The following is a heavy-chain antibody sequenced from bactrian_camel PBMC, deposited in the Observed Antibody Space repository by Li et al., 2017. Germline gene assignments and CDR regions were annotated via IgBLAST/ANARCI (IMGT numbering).Heavy chain of an antibody. V-gene: IGHV3S1*01. CDR3: VRDRWSGWVTFSIFNY. J-gene: IGHJ4*01. CDR1: GFTFSGYW. Sequence: QVQLVESGGDLVQPGGSLTLSCTASGFTFSGYWMYWVRQAPGKGLEWVSRIINGIGTTSYAGSVKGRFTISRDNAKSTVNLRMNSLKPEDTAVYYCVRDRWSGWVTFSIFNYWGQGTQVTVS. D-gene: IGHD5*01. CDR2: IINGIGTT.